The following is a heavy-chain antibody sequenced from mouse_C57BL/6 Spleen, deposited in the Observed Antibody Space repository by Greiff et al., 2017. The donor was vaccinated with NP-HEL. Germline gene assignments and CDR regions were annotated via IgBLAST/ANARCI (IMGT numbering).Heavy chain of an antibody. CDR2: ISSGSSTI. Sequence: DVKLVESGGGLVKPGGSLKLSCAASGFTFSDYGMHWVRQAPEKGLEWVAYISSGSSTIYYADTVKGRFTISRDNAKNTLFLQMTSLMSEDTAMYYCARGGLPFDYWGQGTTLTVSS. J-gene: IGHJ2*01. D-gene: IGHD2-2*01. V-gene: IGHV5-17*01. CDR3: ARGGLPFDY. CDR1: GFTFSDYG.